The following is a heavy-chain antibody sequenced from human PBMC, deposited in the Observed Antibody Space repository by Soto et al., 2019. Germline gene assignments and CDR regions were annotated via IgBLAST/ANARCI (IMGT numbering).Heavy chain of an antibody. CDR3: ARNERSSFDYYYCMDA. V-gene: IGHV4-59*01. Sequence: XQTLSLTCTVACGSISSYYWSWIRQPPGRGLEWIGYICYSGSTNYNPSLKSRVTISVDTSKNQFSLKLISVTAADTAVYSSARNERSSFDYYYCMDAWGQGTMVTVSS. CDR2: ICYSGST. D-gene: IGHD1-1*01. CDR1: CGSISSYY. J-gene: IGHJ6*02.